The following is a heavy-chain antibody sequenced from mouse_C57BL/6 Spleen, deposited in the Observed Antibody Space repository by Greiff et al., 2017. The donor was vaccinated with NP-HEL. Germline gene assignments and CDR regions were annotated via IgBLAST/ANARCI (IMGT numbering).Heavy chain of an antibody. CDR2: ISYDGSN. V-gene: IGHV3-6*01. D-gene: IGHD1-1*01. Sequence: EVKLQESGPGLVKPSQSLSLTCSVTGYSITSGYYWNWIRQFPGNKLEWMGYISYDGSNNYNPSLKNRISITRDTSKNQFFLKLNSVTTEDTAAYYCAPYGSSYPAWFAYWGQGTLVTVSA. CDR1: GYSITSGYY. CDR3: APYGSSYPAWFAY. J-gene: IGHJ3*01.